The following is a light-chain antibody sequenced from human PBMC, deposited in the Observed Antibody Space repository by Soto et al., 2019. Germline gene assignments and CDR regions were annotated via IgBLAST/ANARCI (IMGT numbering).Light chain of an antibody. J-gene: IGKJ1*01. CDR3: QQYNSYSPT. CDR1: LSIRSW. V-gene: IGKV1-5*01. CDR2: DAS. Sequence: DIQMTQSPSTLSASVGDRVTMTCRASLSIRSWVAWYQQKPGKAPKLMIYDASRLESRGPSRFSGSGSGTEFTLTISSLHPDDFATYYCQQYNSYSPTFGQGTKVDSK.